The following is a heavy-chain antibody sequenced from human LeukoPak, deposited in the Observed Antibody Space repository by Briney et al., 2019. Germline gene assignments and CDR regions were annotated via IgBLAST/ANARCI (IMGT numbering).Heavy chain of an antibody. V-gene: IGHV4-59*08. CDR3: ARPVRLQNVKWYLDL. CDR1: GGSISSYY. Sequence: SGTLSLTCTVSGGSISSYYWSWIRQPPGKGLEWIGYIYYSGSTNYNTTNYNPSPTSRVTISVDASKNQFSLKLTSVTAADTAVYYCARPVRLQNVKWYLDLWGRGTLVTVSS. CDR2: IYYSGST. J-gene: IGHJ2*01. D-gene: IGHD5-24*01.